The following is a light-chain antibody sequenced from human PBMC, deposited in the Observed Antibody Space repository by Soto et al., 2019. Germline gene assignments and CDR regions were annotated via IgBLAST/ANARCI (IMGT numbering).Light chain of an antibody. CDR2: DAS. J-gene: IGKJ1*01. CDR1: QTIGTD. Sequence: IEVTQSPSSLVASLGDRVTITCRASQTIGTDVDWYRQKSGAAPELLIYDASTLQSGVPSRFRGGASGPALTLTIRSMQLDDFAHYYCQQIYNTPLTFGQGTKV. CDR3: QQIYNTPLT. V-gene: IGKV1-39*01.